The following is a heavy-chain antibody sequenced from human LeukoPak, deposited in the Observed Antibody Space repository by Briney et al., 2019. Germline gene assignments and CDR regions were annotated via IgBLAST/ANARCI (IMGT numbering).Heavy chain of an antibody. CDR3: ARVPGIDKYDFWSGLAAFDI. CDR1: GGSISSSSYY. V-gene: IGHV4-39*07. J-gene: IGHJ3*02. Sequence: SETLSLTCTVSGGSISSSSYYWGWIRQPPGKGQEWIGSIKYSGSTYYNPSLKSRVTISVDTSKNQFSLKLSSVTAADTAVYYCARVPGIDKYDFWSGLAAFDIWGQGTMVTVSS. CDR2: IKYSGST. D-gene: IGHD3-3*01.